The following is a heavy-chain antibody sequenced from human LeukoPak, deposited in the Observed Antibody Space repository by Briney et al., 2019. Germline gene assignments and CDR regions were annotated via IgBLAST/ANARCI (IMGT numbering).Heavy chain of an antibody. D-gene: IGHD1-26*01. CDR3: ARDLGGSAFDY. CDR2: IWGDGSTK. Sequence: GGTLRLSCAASGFTFSSCGMHWVRQAPGKGLEWVAVIWGDGSTKIYADSVKGRFTISRDNSKNTLFLQMNSLRAEDTAVYYCARDLGGSAFDYWGQGTLVTV. CDR1: GFTFSSCG. J-gene: IGHJ4*02. V-gene: IGHV3-33*01.